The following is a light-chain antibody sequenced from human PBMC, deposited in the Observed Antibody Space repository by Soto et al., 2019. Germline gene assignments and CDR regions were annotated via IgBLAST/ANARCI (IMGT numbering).Light chain of an antibody. CDR2: DAS. CDR1: QSVGVY. Sequence: EIVLTQSPATLSLSPGERATLSCRASQSVGVYLAWYKQKPGQAPRLLIYDASNRATGIPARFSGSGSGKDFTLTVSGLELEDFAVYDGQQRTDWPQLTFGGGTKVEMK. V-gene: IGKV3-11*01. J-gene: IGKJ4*01. CDR3: QQRTDWPQLT.